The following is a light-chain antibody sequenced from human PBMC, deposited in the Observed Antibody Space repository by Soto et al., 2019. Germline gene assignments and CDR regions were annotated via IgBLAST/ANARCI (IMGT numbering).Light chain of an antibody. CDR2: DAS. Sequence: EIVLTQSPXTLSLSPGERATLSCRASLSVNSRYLAWYQQKPGQAPRLLIYDASRRATGIPDRFSGSGSGKDFTLTIGRLEPEDFAMYYCQQYGSSPRTFGQGTKVDI. CDR1: LSVNSRY. V-gene: IGKV3-20*01. J-gene: IGKJ1*01. CDR3: QQYGSSPRT.